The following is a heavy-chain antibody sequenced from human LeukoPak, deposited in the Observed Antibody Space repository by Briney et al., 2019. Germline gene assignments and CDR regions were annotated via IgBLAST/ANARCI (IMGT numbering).Heavy chain of an antibody. J-gene: IGHJ4*02. CDR3: ARVDGYNYRGDY. CDR2: IYHSGST. D-gene: IGHD5-24*01. Sequence: SETLSLTCTVSGYSISSGYYWGWIRQPPGKGLEWIGSIYHSGSTYYNPSLKSRVTISVDTSKNQFSLKLSSVTAADTAVYFCARVDGYNYRGDYWGQGTLVTVSS. V-gene: IGHV4-38-2*02. CDR1: GYSISSGYY.